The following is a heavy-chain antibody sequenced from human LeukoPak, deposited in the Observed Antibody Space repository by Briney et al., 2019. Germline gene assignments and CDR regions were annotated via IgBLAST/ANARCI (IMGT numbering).Heavy chain of an antibody. J-gene: IGHJ4*02. Sequence: GGSLRLSCAASGFTFSSYAMHWVRQAPGKGLEWVAVISYDGSNKYYADSVKGRFTISRDNSKNTLYLQMNSLRAEDTAVYYCARGGYDGYFDYWGQGTLVTVSS. V-gene: IGHV3-30*04. D-gene: IGHD5-12*01. CDR2: ISYDGSNK. CDR3: ARGGYDGYFDY. CDR1: GFTFSSYA.